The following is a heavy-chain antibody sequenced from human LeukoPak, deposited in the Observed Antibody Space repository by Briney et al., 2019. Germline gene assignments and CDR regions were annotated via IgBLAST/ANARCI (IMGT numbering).Heavy chain of an antibody. Sequence: ASVKVSCKASGYTFTSYDINWVRQATGQGLEWMGWMNPNSGNTGYAQKFQGRVTMTRNTSISTAYMELSSLRSEDTAVYHCARWRIVAPLRYYYYGMDVWGQGTTVTVSS. CDR2: MNPNSGNT. V-gene: IGHV1-8*01. J-gene: IGHJ6*02. D-gene: IGHD2-15*01. CDR3: ARWRIVAPLRYYYYGMDV. CDR1: GYTFTSYD.